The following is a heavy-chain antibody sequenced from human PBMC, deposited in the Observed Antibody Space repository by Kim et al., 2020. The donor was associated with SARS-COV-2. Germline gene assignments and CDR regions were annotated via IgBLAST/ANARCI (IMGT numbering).Heavy chain of an antibody. D-gene: IGHD3-22*01. CDR1: GFIFSNFW. CDR2: IKPDGREI. Sequence: GGSLRLSCTASGFIFSNFWMSWVRQGPEKGLEWVADIKPDGREINYVDSVRGRFTISRDNARNSLFLQMNSLRVDDTAVYYCAREHSSSSEPWGQGTLVTVSS. J-gene: IGHJ5*02. V-gene: IGHV3-7*03. CDR3: AREHSSSSEP.